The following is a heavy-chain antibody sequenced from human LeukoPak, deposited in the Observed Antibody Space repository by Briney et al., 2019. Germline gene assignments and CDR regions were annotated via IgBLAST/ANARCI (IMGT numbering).Heavy chain of an antibody. Sequence: PGGSLRLSCAASGFTFNSYWMHWVRQAPGKGLVWVSRINSDGSGTSDADFVKGRFTISRDNSKHTMYLQMNSLRDEDTAVYYCAKGSATTVVTIDYWGQGTLVTVSS. J-gene: IGHJ4*02. CDR2: INSDGSGT. V-gene: IGHV3-74*01. CDR3: AKGSATTVVTIDY. D-gene: IGHD4-23*01. CDR1: GFTFNSYW.